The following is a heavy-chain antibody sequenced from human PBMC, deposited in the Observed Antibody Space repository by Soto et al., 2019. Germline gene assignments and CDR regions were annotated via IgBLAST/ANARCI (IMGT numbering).Heavy chain of an antibody. Sequence: QVQLVQSGAEVKKPGASVKVSCKSSGYPFTHYGITWVRQAPGQGLEWMGWISPYNGNTNYGQTLQGRVTLTTDTSTSTVYMELGRLRSDDKAAYYCARDQSCDRSYYYAIDVWGQGTTVTVSS. V-gene: IGHV1-18*01. CDR3: ARDQSCDRSYYYAIDV. D-gene: IGHD3-10*01. CDR1: GYPFTHYG. CDR2: ISPYNGNT. J-gene: IGHJ6*02.